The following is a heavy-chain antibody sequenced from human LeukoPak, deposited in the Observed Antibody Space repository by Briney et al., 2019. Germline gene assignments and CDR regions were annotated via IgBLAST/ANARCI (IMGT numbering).Heavy chain of an antibody. CDR3: ARGPAANSGNYYXXDY. D-gene: IGHD1-26*01. CDR1: GFTFNTYT. J-gene: IGHJ4*02. Sequence: GGSLRLSCAASGFTFNTYTMNWVRQAPGKGLEWVSSITASSTAIYSADSVKGRFTISRDNAKKTLFLQMNSLRAEDTGVYYCARGPAANSGNYYXXDYXXXGTXVTVSS. V-gene: IGHV3-21*01. CDR2: ITASSTAI.